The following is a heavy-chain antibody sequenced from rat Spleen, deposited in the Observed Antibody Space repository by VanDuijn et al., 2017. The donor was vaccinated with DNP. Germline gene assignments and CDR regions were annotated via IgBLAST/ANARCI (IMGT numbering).Heavy chain of an antibody. CDR2: IKTGSVGT. CDR3: AREGTFFGYDYFDY. D-gene: IGHD1-11*01. V-gene: IGHV1-43*01. J-gene: IGHJ2*01. CDR1: GYPFTDYF. Sequence: QVQLQQSGAELAKPGSSVKIYCRASGYPFTDYFISWIKQTTGQGIEYVGSIKTGSVGTKYNEKFKGKATLTVYKVSSTTFMQLSSLTPDDSAVYYGAREGTFFGYDYFDYWGQGAMVTVSS.